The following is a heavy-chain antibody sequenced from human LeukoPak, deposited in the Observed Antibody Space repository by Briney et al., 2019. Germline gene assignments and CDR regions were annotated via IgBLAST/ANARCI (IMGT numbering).Heavy chain of an antibody. CDR3: ARNLNWNCAFDY. V-gene: IGHV4-61*08. CDR2: IYYSGST. Sequence: SETLSLTCTVSGGSISSGGYYWSWIRQHPGKGLEWIGYIYYSGSTNYNPSLKSRVTVSVDTSKNQFSLRLSSVTAADTAVYYCARNLNWNCAFDYWGQGTLVTVSS. CDR1: GGSISSGGYY. J-gene: IGHJ4*02. D-gene: IGHD1-7*01.